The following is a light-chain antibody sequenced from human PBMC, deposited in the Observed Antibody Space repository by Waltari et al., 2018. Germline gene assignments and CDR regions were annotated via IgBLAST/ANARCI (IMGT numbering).Light chain of an antibody. V-gene: IGKV1-33*01. Sequence: DVQMTQSPSSLSASVGDRVTITCQASQDIKTYLNWYQQKSGKAPTVVIYDVSHLATGVPSRFSGTGYGTQFTLTISSLQPEDIATYYCQQYEDESTFGGGTKVEVK. CDR3: QQYEDEST. J-gene: IGKJ4*01. CDR2: DVS. CDR1: QDIKTY.